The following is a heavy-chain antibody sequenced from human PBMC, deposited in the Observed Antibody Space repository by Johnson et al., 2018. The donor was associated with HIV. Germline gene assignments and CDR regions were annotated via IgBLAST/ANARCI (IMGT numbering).Heavy chain of an antibody. CDR1: GFTVSSNY. D-gene: IGHD3-22*01. Sequence: VQLVESGGGLIQPGGSLRLSCAASGFTVSSNYMSWVRQAPGKGLEWVSGISRNGGRKGYADSVKGRFTISRDNTKNSLFLQMSSLRVEDTALYYCVRVAYYYDSSGYEDAFDIWGQGTMVTVSS. CDR2: ISRNGGRK. V-gene: IGHV3-20*04. J-gene: IGHJ3*02. CDR3: VRVAYYYDSSGYEDAFDI.